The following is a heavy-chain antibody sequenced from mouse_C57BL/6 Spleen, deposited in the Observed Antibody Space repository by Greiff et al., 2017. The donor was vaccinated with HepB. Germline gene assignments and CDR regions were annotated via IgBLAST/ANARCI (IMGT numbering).Heavy chain of an antibody. CDR1: GFSLSTSGMG. Sequence: QVTLKESGPGILQSSQTLSLTCSFSGFSLSTSGMGVSWIRQPSGKGLEWLAHIYWDDDKRYNPSLKSRLTISKDTSRNQVFLKITSVDTADTATYYCARRRHGSSPSYWYFDVWGTGTTVTVSS. V-gene: IGHV8-12*01. CDR2: IYWDDDK. CDR3: ARRRHGSSPSYWYFDV. J-gene: IGHJ1*03. D-gene: IGHD1-1*01.